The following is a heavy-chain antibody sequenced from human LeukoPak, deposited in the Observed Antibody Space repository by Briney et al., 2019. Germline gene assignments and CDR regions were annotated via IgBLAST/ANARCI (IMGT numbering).Heavy chain of an antibody. CDR1: GGSISSGGYY. Sequence: SQTLSLTCTVSGGSISSGGYYWSWIRQHPGKGLEWIGYIYYSGSTYYNPSLKSRVTISVDTSKNQFSLKLSSVTAADTAVYYCARVTNLFYYDMDVWGQGTTVTVSS. V-gene: IGHV4-31*03. CDR3: ARVTNLFYYDMDV. J-gene: IGHJ6*02. CDR2: IYYSGST. D-gene: IGHD2-2*01.